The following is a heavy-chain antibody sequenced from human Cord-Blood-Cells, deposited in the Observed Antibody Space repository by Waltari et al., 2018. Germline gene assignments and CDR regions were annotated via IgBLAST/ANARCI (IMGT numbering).Heavy chain of an antibody. Sequence: QVQLVQSGAEVKKPGASVKVSCKASGYTFTSDDTIWVLQATGQGLEWMGWMNPNNGNTGYAQKFQGRVTMTRNTSISTAYMELSSLRSEDTAVYYCARGGGIYDSSGYYWYFDLWGRGTLVTVSS. J-gene: IGHJ2*01. CDR1: GYTFTSDD. V-gene: IGHV1-8*01. CDR2: MNPNNGNT. CDR3: ARGGGIYDSSGYYWYFDL. D-gene: IGHD3-22*01.